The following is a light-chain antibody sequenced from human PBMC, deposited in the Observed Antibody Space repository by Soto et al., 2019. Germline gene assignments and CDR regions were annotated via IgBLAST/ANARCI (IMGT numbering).Light chain of an antibody. CDR2: QDN. V-gene: IGLV3-1*01. J-gene: IGLJ3*02. Sequence: SYELTQPPSVSVSPGQTASITCSGAKLGNKYACWYQQKPGQSPLLVIYQDNKRPSGIPERFSGSNSGNTATLTISGTQAMDEADYYCQAWDSNTVVFGGGTKLTVL. CDR3: QAWDSNTVV. CDR1: KLGNKY.